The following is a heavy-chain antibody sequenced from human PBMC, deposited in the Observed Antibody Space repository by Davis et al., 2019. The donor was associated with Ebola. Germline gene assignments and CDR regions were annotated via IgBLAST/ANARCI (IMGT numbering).Heavy chain of an antibody. CDR2: ISAYNGNT. CDR1: GYSFTSYD. CDR3: ARVLPPRGMDV. Sequence: ASVTVSCLASGYSFTSYDLNWVRQAPGQGLAWMGWISAYNGNTNYAQKLQGRVTMTTDTSTSTAYMELRSLRSDDTAVYYCARVLPPRGMDVWGQGTTVTVSS. J-gene: IGHJ6*02. V-gene: IGHV1-18*01. D-gene: IGHD3-10*01.